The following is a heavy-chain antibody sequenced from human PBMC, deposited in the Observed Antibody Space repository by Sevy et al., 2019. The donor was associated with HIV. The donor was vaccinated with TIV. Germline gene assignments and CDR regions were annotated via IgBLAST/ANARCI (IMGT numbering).Heavy chain of an antibody. CDR3: ARDGGYSIKWYPLY. V-gene: IGHV3-30-3*01. CDR1: GFAISRHA. J-gene: IGHJ4*01. CDR2: ISYEGTET. Sequence: GGSLRLSCAASGFAISRHAMHWVRQAPGKGLEWVAVISYEGTETFYAVSVEGRFTISRDNSKNMLSLQINSLRPEDTAVYYCARDGGYSIKWYPLYWGHGTLVTVSS. D-gene: IGHD6-13*01.